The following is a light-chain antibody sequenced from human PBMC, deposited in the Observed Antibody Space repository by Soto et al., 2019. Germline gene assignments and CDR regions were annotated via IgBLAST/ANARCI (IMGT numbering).Light chain of an antibody. CDR3: CSYAGRTTPYV. V-gene: IGLV2-23*02. CDR2: EVS. J-gene: IGLJ1*01. CDR1: SSYVGSYNL. Sequence: QSVLTQPASVSGSPGQSITISCTGTSSYVGSYNLVSWYQHHPGKAPKLMIYEVSERPSGVSNRFSGSKSGNTASLTISGLQAEDEADYYCCSYAGRTTPYVFGTGTKVTVL.